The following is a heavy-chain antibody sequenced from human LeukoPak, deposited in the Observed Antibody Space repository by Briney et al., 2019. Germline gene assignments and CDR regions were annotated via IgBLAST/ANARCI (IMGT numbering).Heavy chain of an antibody. D-gene: IGHD6-13*01. Sequence: GGSLRLSCAASGFTFSSYSMHWVRQAPGKGLEWVAVISYDGTNKFYADSVKGRFTISRDNSKNTLFVQMKSLRAEDTAEYYCAKDFSSSWTTRLDYWGQGTLVTVSS. J-gene: IGHJ4*02. CDR1: GFTFSSYS. CDR2: ISYDGTNK. V-gene: IGHV3-30-3*01. CDR3: AKDFSSSWTTRLDY.